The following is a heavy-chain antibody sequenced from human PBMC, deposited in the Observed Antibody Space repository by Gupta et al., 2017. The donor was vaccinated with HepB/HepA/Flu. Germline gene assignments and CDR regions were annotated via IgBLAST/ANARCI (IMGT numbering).Heavy chain of an antibody. J-gene: IGHJ4*02. D-gene: IGHD1-26*01. CDR1: GFSFSNYA. V-gene: IGHV3-30-3*01. Sequence: QVQLVDSGGGVVQPGRSLRLSCAASGFSFSNYAIHWVRQAPGKGLELVALISSDGGNKYYADSVQGRFTLSRDNSKNTVYLQMNSLRTEDTAVYYCARDKLGPIVGVSSFDYWGQGTLVTVSS. CDR2: ISSDGGNK. CDR3: ARDKLGPIVGVSSFDY.